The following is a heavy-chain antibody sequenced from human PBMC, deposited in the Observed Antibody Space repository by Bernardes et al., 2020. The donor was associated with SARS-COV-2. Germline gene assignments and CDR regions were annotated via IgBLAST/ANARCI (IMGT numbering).Heavy chain of an antibody. D-gene: IGHD1-26*01. J-gene: IGHJ4*02. CDR1: GGSLPAYY. Sequence: SETLCLTCTVYGGSLPAYYWSWIRQPPGQGLEWIGEINHSGSTNYSPSLKSRVTISVDTSKNQLSLKLTSVTAADTAVYFCARGTIVGAVQTRFDYWGQGTLVRVSS. CDR3: ARGTIVGAVQTRFDY. CDR2: INHSGST. V-gene: IGHV4-34*01.